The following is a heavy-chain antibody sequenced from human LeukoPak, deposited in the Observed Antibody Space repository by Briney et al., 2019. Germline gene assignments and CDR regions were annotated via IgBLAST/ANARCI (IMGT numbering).Heavy chain of an antibody. CDR3: AKSNAWDWFDP. V-gene: IGHV4-4*02. Sequence: SGTLSLTCAVSGGSITSSNWWSWVRQPPGKGLEWIGEIYYTGNTNYNPSLKSRVTISVDKSNNQFSLNLSSVTAADTAVYYCAKSNAWDWFDPWGQGTLVTVSS. CDR2: IYYTGNT. J-gene: IGHJ5*02. D-gene: IGHD4-11*01. CDR1: GGSITSSNW.